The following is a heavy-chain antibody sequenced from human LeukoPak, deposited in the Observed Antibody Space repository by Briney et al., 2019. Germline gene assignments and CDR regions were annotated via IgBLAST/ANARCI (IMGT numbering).Heavy chain of an antibody. V-gene: IGHV3-9*01. CDR2: ISWNSGSI. Sequence: PGRSLRLSCADSGFTFYDYAMHWVRHAPGKGLEWVSGISWNSGSIGYADSVKGRFTISRDNAKNSLYLQMSSLRAEDTALYYCAKDPFDYWGQGTLVTVSS. J-gene: IGHJ4*02. CDR1: GFTFYDYA. CDR3: AKDPFDY.